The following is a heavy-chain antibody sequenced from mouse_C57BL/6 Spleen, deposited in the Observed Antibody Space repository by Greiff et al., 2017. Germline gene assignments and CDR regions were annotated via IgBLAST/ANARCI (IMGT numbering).Heavy chain of an antibody. V-gene: IGHV5-6*01. CDR3: ASYYGSSHAMDY. CDR1: GFTFSSYG. D-gene: IGHD1-1*01. J-gene: IGHJ4*01. Sequence: EVHLVESGGDLVKPGGSLKLSCAASGFTFSSYGMSWVRQTPDKRLEWVATISSGGSYTYYPDSVKGRFTISRDNAKNTLYLQMSSLKSEDTAMYYCASYYGSSHAMDYWGQGTSVTVSS. CDR2: ISSGGSYT.